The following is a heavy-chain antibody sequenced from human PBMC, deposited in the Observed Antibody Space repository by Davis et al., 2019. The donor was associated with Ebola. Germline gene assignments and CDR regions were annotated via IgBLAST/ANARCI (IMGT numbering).Heavy chain of an antibody. CDR3: ARRSIAAPFDY. D-gene: IGHD6-6*01. Sequence: TLSLTCAVYGGSFSVYYWSWIRQPPGKGLEWIGEINHSGSTNYNPSLKSRVTISVDTSKNQFSLKLSSVTAADTAVYYCARRSIAAPFDYWGQGTLVTVSS. J-gene: IGHJ4*02. V-gene: IGHV4-34*01. CDR2: INHSGST. CDR1: GGSFSVYY.